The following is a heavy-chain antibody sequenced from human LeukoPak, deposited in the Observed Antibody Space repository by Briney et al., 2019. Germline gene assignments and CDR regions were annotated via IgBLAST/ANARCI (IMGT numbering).Heavy chain of an antibody. CDR2: ISGSGGST. Sequence: PGGSLRLSCAASGFTFSSYAMSWVRQAPGKGLEWVSAISGSGGSTYYADSVKGQFTISRDNSKNTLYLQMNSLRAEDTAVYYCAKDRVIGGATLGAFDYWGQGTLVTVSS. J-gene: IGHJ4*02. D-gene: IGHD1-26*01. CDR3: AKDRVIGGATLGAFDY. V-gene: IGHV3-23*01. CDR1: GFTFSSYA.